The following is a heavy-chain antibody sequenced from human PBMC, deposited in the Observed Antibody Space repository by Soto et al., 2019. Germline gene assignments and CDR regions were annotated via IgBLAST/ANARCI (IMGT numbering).Heavy chain of an antibody. Sequence: EVQLVQSGAEVKKPGESLRISCKGSGYSFTSYWISWVRQMPGKGLEWMGRIDPSDSYTNYSPSFQGHVTISADKSISTAYLQWSSLKASDTAMYYCARHPTTGWGRLRPFDIWGQGTMVTVSS. CDR1: GYSFTSYW. V-gene: IGHV5-10-1*03. J-gene: IGHJ3*02. D-gene: IGHD2-21*01. CDR2: IDPSDSYT. CDR3: ARHPTTGWGRLRPFDI.